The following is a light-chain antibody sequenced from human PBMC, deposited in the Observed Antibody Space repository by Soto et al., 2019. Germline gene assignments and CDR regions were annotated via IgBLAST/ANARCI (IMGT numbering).Light chain of an antibody. CDR2: RNN. CDR1: SSNIGYSY. J-gene: IGLJ2*01. V-gene: IGLV1-47*01. Sequence: QSVVTQPPSASGTPGQRVTISCSGGSSNIGYSYVYWYQQVPGTAPKLLIQRNNQRPSGVPDRFSGPKSGTSASLAISGLRSEDEADYFCAAWDDSLRGVIFGGGTKLTVL. CDR3: AAWDDSLRGVI.